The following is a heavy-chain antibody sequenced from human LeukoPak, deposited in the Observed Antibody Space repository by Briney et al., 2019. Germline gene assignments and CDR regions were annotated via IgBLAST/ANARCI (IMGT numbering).Heavy chain of an antibody. V-gene: IGHV3-30*18. J-gene: IGHJ4*02. CDR2: ISYDASNK. CDR1: GFTFNTYG. D-gene: IGHD2-21*02. CDR3: AKGVGGDTIGYYFDY. Sequence: PGGSLRLSCAASGFTFNTYGMHWVRQAPGKGLEWVAVISYDASNKNYADPVKGRFTISRDYSKNTVYLQMNSLRAEDTAVYFCAKGVGGDTIGYYFDYWGQGTPVAVSS.